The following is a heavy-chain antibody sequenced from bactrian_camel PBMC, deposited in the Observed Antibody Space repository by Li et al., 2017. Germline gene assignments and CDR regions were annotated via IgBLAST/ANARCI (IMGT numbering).Heavy chain of an antibody. V-gene: IGHV3S26*01. J-gene: IGHJ4*01. CDR3: AASGRWCSQPMKVDY. Sequence: HVQLVESGGGSVEVGGSLRLSCAASGSTASRVCVAWFRQAPGKEREGVAHIIRDGRTGYADSMKGRVTIARDNAKNAVYLQMNSLQPDDTGTYSCAASGRWCSQPMKVDYWGQGTQVTVS. D-gene: IGHD2*01. CDR1: GSTASRVC. CDR2: HIIRDGRT.